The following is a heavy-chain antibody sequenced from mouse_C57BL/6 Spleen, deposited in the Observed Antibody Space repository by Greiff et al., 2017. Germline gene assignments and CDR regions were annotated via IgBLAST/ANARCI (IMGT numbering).Heavy chain of an antibody. D-gene: IGHD1-1*01. J-gene: IGHJ4*01. CDR3: ARLYYGSSYDYAMDY. CDR2: IYPGDGDT. Sequence: VQLHQSGAELVKPGASVKISCKASGYAFRSYWMNWVKQRPGKGLEWIGQIYPGDGDTNYNGKFKGKATLTADKSSSTAYMQLSSLTSEASAVYVCARLYYGSSYDYAMDYWGQGTSVTVSS. CDR1: GYAFRSYW. V-gene: IGHV1-80*01.